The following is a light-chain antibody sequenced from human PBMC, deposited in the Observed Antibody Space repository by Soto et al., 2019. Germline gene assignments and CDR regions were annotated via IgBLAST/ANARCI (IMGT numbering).Light chain of an antibody. V-gene: IGKV3-20*01. Sequence: EIVLTQSPATLSLSPGERATLSCRASQSVSSSYLAWYQQKPGQAPRLLIYGASSKATGIPDRFSGSGSGTDFTLTIRRLEPEDVAVYYCQQYGSSPLFTFGPGTKVDIK. J-gene: IGKJ3*01. CDR2: GAS. CDR1: QSVSSSY. CDR3: QQYGSSPLFT.